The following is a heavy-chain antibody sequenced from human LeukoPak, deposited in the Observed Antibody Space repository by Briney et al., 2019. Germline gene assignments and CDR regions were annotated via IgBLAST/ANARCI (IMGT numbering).Heavy chain of an antibody. D-gene: IGHD6-19*01. V-gene: IGHV4-30-4*02. J-gene: IGHJ4*02. CDR2: IYYSGIT. CDR3: ARAIAVAGVGYYFDY. Sequence: SSETLSPTCSVSGGSISRSDHYWSWIRQPPGKGLEWIGYIYYSGITYYNPSLKSRVTISVDTSKNQFSLKLSSVTAADTAVYYCARAIAVAGVGYYFDYWGQGTLVTVSS. CDR1: GGSISRSDHY.